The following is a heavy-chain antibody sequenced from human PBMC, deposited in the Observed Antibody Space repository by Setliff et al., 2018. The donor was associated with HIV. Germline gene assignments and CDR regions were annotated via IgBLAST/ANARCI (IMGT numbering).Heavy chain of an antibody. J-gene: IGHJ4*02. D-gene: IGHD2-15*01. Sequence: PGGSLRLSCAAFGFTFTDHYMAWVRQAPGKGLEWVANIRQDGSVKYYVGSVRGRFTISRDNAKNSLDLQMSSLSDDDTAVYHCARCAAGSYCRNSFDYWGRGTLVTVSS. CDR3: ARCAAGSYCRNSFDY. V-gene: IGHV3-7*03. CDR2: IRQDGSVK. CDR1: GFTFTDHY.